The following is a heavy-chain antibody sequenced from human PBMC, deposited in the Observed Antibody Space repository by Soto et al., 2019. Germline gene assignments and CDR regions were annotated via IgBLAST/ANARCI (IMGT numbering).Heavy chain of an antibody. V-gene: IGHV4-61*01. CDR3: ARALAAGHFDY. D-gene: IGHD6-13*01. CDR1: DGSVSSGSYY. CDR2: IYYSGST. Sequence: SETLSLTCTVSDGSVSSGSYYWSWIRQPPGKGLEWIGYIYYSGSTNYNPSLKSRVTISVDTSKNQFSLKLSSVTAADTAVYYCARALAAGHFDYWGQGTLVTVSS. J-gene: IGHJ4*02.